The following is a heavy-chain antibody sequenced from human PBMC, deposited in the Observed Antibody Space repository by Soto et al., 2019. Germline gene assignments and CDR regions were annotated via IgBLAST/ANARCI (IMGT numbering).Heavy chain of an antibody. V-gene: IGHV1-69*13. Sequence: SVKVSCKASGGTFSSYAISWVRQAPGQGLEWMGGIIPIFGTANYAQKFQGRVTITADESTSTAYMELSSLRSEDTAVYYCARLRGVIITSYYYYGMDVWGQGTTVPSP. CDR3: ARLRGVIITSYYYYGMDV. CDR2: IIPIFGTA. CDR1: GGTFSSYA. J-gene: IGHJ6*02. D-gene: IGHD3-10*01.